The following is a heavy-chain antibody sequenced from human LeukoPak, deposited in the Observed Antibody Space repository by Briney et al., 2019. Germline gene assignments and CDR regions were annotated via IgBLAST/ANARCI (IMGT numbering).Heavy chain of an antibody. CDR2: INPSGGST. CDR3: ARAIKGCSGGSCYFDY. J-gene: IGHJ4*02. D-gene: IGHD2-15*01. V-gene: IGHV1-46*01. Sequence: ASVKVSCKASGYTFTSYYMHWVRQAPGQGREGMGIINPSGGSTSYAQKFQGRVTMTRDTSTSTVYMELSSLRSEDTAVYYCARAIKGCSGGSCYFDYWGQGTLVTVSS. CDR1: GYTFTSYY.